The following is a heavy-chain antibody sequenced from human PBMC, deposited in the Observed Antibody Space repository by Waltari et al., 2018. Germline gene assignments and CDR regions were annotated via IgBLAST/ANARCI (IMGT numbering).Heavy chain of an antibody. CDR3: AKEIGALGTPVFDY. D-gene: IGHD6-13*01. CDR1: GFSFTAYA. V-gene: IGHV3-23*01. Sequence: EVQLLESGGGVAQPGGSLTLSCAASGFSFTAYAMSWVRQTPDRGMEGVSGINNGGVDKDYTDSVKGRFIVSRDNSRNTLYLQMSSLRAEDTAVYYCAKEIGALGTPVFDYWGQGTLVSVSS. J-gene: IGHJ4*02. CDR2: INNGGVDK.